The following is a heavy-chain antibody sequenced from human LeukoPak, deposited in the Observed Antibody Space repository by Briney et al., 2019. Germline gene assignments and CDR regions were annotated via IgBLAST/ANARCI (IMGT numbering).Heavy chain of an antibody. D-gene: IGHD3-22*01. V-gene: IGHV3-66*01. CDR2: IYSGGSA. CDR3: ARDYYYDSRSRVVRPDY. CDR1: GFTVSSNY. Sequence: PGGSLRLSRAASGFTVSSNYMSWVRQAPGKGLEWVSVIYSGGSAYYADSVKGRFTISRDNSKNTLYLQMNSLRAEDTAVYYCARDYYYDSRSRVVRPDYWGQGTLVTVSS. J-gene: IGHJ4*02.